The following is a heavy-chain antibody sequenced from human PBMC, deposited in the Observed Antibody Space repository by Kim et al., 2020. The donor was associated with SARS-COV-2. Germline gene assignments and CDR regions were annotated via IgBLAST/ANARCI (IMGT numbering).Heavy chain of an antibody. CDR1: GYTFTSYG. Sequence: ASVKVSCKASGYTFTSYGISWVRQAPGQGLEWMGWISAYNGNTNYAQKLQGRVTMTTDTSTSTAYMELRSLRSDDTAVYYCARGPHCSGGSCYPPYYYYYGMDVWGQGTTVTVSS. CDR3: ARGPHCSGGSCYPPYYYYYGMDV. V-gene: IGHV1-18*01. D-gene: IGHD2-15*01. CDR2: ISAYNGNT. J-gene: IGHJ6*02.